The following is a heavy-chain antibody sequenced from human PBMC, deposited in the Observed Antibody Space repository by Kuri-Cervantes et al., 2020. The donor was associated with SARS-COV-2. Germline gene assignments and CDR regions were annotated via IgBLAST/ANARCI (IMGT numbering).Heavy chain of an antibody. J-gene: IGHJ4*02. CDR2: ISYDGSNK. V-gene: IGHV3-30-3*01. D-gene: IGHD6-6*01. CDR3: ARGRAARYFDY. CDR1: GFTFSSYA. Sequence: GESLKISCAASGFTFSSYAMHWVRQAPGKGLEWVAVISYDGSNKYYADPVKGRFTISRDNSKNTLYLQMNSLRAEDTAVYYCARGRAARYFDYWGQGTLVTVSS.